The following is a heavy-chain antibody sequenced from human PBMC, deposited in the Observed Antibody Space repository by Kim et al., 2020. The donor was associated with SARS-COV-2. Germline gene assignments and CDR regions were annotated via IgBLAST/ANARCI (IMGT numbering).Heavy chain of an antibody. Sequence: ASVKVSCKASGYTFTSYGISWVRQAPGQGLEWMGWISAYNGNTNYAQKLQGRVTMTTDTSTSTAYMELRSLRSDDTAVYYCARDRAYYDILTGVPAFDIWGQGTMVTVSS. CDR1: GYTFTSYG. CDR2: ISAYNGNT. D-gene: IGHD3-9*01. V-gene: IGHV1-18*04. CDR3: ARDRAYYDILTGVPAFDI. J-gene: IGHJ3*02.